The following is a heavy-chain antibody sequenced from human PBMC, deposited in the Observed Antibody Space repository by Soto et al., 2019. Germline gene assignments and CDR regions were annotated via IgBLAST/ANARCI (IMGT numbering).Heavy chain of an antibody. CDR3: ARAVSQVVTAIPLMDV. Sequence: QVQLQQWGAGLLKPSETLSLTCAVYGGSFSGYYWSWIRQPPGKGLEWIGEINHSGSTNYNPSLKSRVTISVDTSKNQFSLKLSSVTAADTAVYYCARAVSQVVTAIPLMDVWGQGTTVTVSS. CDR2: INHSGST. V-gene: IGHV4-34*01. D-gene: IGHD2-21*02. CDR1: GGSFSGYY. J-gene: IGHJ6*02.